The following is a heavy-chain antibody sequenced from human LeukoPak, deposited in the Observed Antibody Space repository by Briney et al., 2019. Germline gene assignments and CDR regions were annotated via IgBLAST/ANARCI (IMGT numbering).Heavy chain of an antibody. Sequence: PGGSLRLSCAASGFTFSNYAMSWVRQAPGKGLEWVSAITGSGGNTYYADSVKGRFTISRDNSKNTVFLQMKSLRAEDTAVYYCAKWGDYDVLTGYYVSDYWGQGTLVTVSS. CDR2: ITGSGGNT. D-gene: IGHD3-9*01. CDR3: AKWGDYDVLTGYYVSDY. J-gene: IGHJ4*02. V-gene: IGHV3-23*01. CDR1: GFTFSNYA.